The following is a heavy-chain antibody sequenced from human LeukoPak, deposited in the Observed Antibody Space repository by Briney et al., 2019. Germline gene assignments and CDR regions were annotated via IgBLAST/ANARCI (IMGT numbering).Heavy chain of an antibody. Sequence: GESLKISRQGSGYSFSNYWIGWVRQMPGKGLEWMGIIYPGDSQTRYSPSFQGQVTISADKSIRTAYLQWSSLKASDTAMYYCARTISGYPEGLESWGQGTLVTVSS. J-gene: IGHJ4*02. V-gene: IGHV5-51*01. D-gene: IGHD5-12*01. CDR3: ARTISGYPEGLES. CDR1: GYSFSNYW. CDR2: IYPGDSQT.